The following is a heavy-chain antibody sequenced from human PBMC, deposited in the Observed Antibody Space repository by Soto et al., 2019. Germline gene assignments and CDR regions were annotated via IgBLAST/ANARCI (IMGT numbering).Heavy chain of an antibody. V-gene: IGHV3-33*01. J-gene: IGHJ4*02. CDR1: GFTFNTFG. CDR3: ARDIWFERSKCLDY. Sequence: QVHLVASGGGVVQPDRSLRLSCAASGFTFNTFGMHWVRQAPGKGLEWVAVIWYDGSKAYYADSVKGRFTISRDNSKNTLYLEMNDLRAEDTAVYYCARDIWFERSKCLDYWGQGTLVTVSS. D-gene: IGHD3-10*01. CDR2: IWYDGSKA.